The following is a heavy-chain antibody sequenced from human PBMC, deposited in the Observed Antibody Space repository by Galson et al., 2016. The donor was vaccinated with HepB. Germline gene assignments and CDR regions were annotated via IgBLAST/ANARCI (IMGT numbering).Heavy chain of an antibody. Sequence: SVKVSCKASGGTFSGYAINWVRQAPRQGLEWMGEIIPLLGTVNYAPEFQGRVTITADESTSTAYMEVSSLRSEDTAVYYCARSYGSGTLDWFDPWGQGTLVTVSS. CDR3: ARSYGSGTLDWFDP. V-gene: IGHV1-69*13. D-gene: IGHD3-10*01. CDR2: IIPLLGTV. CDR1: GGTFSGYA. J-gene: IGHJ5*02.